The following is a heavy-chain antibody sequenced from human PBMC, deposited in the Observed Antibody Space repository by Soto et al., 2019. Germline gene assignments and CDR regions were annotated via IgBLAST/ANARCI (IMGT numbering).Heavy chain of an antibody. CDR1: GFTFSSYA. CDR2: ISGSGGST. V-gene: IGHV3-23*01. D-gene: IGHD2-2*03. J-gene: IGHJ4*02. CDR3: AKGGYCSSTSCYLYYFDS. Sequence: PGGSLRLSCAASGFTFSSYAMSWVRQAPGKGLEWVSAISGSGGSTYYADSVKGRFTISRDNSKNTLYLQMNSLRAEDTAVYYCAKGGYCSSTSCYLYYFDSWGQGTMVTVYS.